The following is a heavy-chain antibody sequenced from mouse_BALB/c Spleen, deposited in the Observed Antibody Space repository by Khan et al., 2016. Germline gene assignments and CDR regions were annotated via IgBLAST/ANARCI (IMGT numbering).Heavy chain of an antibody. CDR3: GRAGYYEYLAY. CDR1: GFDFSRYW. D-gene: IGHD1-1*01. J-gene: IGHJ3*01. CDR2: INPDSYTI. V-gene: IGHV4-1*02. Sequence: EVQLQESGGGLVHPGGSLKLSCAASGFDFSRYWMSWVRQAPGKGLEWIGEINPDSYTINYTPSLTDKFIISRDNAKNTLYLQMSKVRSEDTALYCCGRAGYYEYLAYWGQGTLVTVSA.